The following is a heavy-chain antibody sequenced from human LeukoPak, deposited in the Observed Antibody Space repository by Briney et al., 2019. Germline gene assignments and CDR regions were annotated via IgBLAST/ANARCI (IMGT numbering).Heavy chain of an antibody. CDR3: ARALVVVAATRGENWFDP. V-gene: IGHV4-59*01. J-gene: IGHJ5*02. CDR2: IYYSGST. D-gene: IGHD2-15*01. Sequence: SETLSLTCTVSGGSISSYYWSWIRQPPGKGLEWIGYIYYSGSTNYSPSLKSRVTISVDTSKNQFSLKLSSVTAADTAVYYCARALVVVAATRGENWFDPWGQGTLVTVSS. CDR1: GGSISSYY.